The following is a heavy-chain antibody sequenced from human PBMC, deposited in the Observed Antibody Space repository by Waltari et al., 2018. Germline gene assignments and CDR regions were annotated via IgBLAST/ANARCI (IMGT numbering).Heavy chain of an antibody. CDR1: GAPITSNRHS. V-gene: IGHV4-39*02. CDR2: MSYNGAT. Sequence: QLQLQESGPGLGKPSETLSLTGIVPGAPITSNRHSWAWIRQPPGQGREWIGTMSYNGATYSSPSLKSRVTVSRDTSKNHLSLKLGSVTAADTAIYYCATYIGASIGTAAFDVWGQGTMVTVSS. D-gene: IGHD5-12*01. CDR3: ATYIGASIGTAAFDV. J-gene: IGHJ3*01.